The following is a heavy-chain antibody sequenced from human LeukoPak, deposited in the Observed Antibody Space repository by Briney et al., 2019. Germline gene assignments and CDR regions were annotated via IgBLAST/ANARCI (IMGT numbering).Heavy chain of an antibody. CDR1: GFTFSSYW. J-gene: IGHJ4*02. V-gene: IGHV3-7*01. D-gene: IGHD3-22*01. CDR2: IKQDGSEK. CDR3: ARDSSGYWYYFDY. Sequence: PGGSLRLSCAASGFTFSSYWMSWVRQAPGKGLEWVANIKQDGSEKYYVDSVKGRFTISSDNAKNSLYLQMNSLRAEDTAVYYCARDSSGYWYYFDYWGQGTLITVSS.